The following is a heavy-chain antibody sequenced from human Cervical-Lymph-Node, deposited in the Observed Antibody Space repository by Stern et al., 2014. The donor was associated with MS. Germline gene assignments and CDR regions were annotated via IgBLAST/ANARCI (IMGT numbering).Heavy chain of an antibody. D-gene: IGHD7-27*01. CDR3: ARLGWGHEALDI. V-gene: IGHV5-51*01. CDR1: GYTFTNFW. CDR2: VSPGDSDT. Sequence: VQLGQSGAEVKKPGESLKISCKTSGYTFTNFWIDWVRQMPGKGPEWMGSVSPGDSDTTYRPSCKGQVPISAHKSIDTAYLHWSSLMASDSAIYYCARLGWGHEALDIWGQGTVVTVSS. J-gene: IGHJ3*02.